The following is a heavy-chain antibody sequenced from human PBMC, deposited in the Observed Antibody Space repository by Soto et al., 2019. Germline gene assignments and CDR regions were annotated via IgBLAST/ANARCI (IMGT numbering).Heavy chain of an antibody. Sequence: GASVKVSCKASGYTFTSYAMHWVRQAPGQRLEWMGWINAGNGNTKYSQKFQGRVTVTRDTSASTAYMELSSLRSEDTAVYYCARTGYYYDSSGYYPHNGYDYWGQGTLVTVSS. J-gene: IGHJ4*02. CDR1: GYTFTSYA. CDR3: ARTGYYYDSSGYYPHNGYDY. V-gene: IGHV1-3*01. D-gene: IGHD3-22*01. CDR2: INAGNGNT.